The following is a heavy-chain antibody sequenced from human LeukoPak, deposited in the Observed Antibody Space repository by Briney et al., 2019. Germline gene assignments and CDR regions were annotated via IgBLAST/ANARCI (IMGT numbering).Heavy chain of an antibody. CDR2: INHSGST. V-gene: IGHV4-38-2*02. D-gene: IGHD3-10*01. CDR1: GYSISSGYY. CDR3: ASEYYGLFDY. J-gene: IGHJ4*02. Sequence: SETLSLTCTVSGYSISSGYYWSWIRQPPGKGLEWIGEINHSGSTNYNPSLKSRVTISVDTSKNQFSLKLSSVTAADTAVYYCASEYYGLFDYWGQGTLVTVSS.